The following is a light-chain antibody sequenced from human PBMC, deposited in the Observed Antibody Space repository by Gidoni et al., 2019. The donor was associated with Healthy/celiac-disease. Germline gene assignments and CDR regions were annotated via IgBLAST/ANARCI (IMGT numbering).Light chain of an antibody. CDR1: SSDVGGYNY. CDR2: EVS. Sequence: QSALTQPAPVSGSPGKSITISCTGTSSDVGGYNYVSWYQQHPGKAPKLMIYEVSNRPSGVSNRFSGSKSGNTASLTISGLQAEDEADYYCSSYTSSSTYVFGTGTKVTVL. CDR3: SSYTSSSTYV. V-gene: IGLV2-14*01. J-gene: IGLJ1*01.